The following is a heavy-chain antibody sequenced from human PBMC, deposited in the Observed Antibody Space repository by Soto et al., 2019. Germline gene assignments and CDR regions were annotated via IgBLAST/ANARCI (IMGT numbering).Heavy chain of an antibody. D-gene: IGHD1-26*01. J-gene: IGHJ4*02. CDR1: GYSISSGYY. CDR3: ARDGGRYSGNDY. CDR2: IYHSVVT. Sequence: PSETLSLTCAVSGYSISSGYYWGWIRQPPGKGLEWIGSIYHSVVTYYNPSLKSRATISIDTSKNQFSLKLTSVTAADTAVYYCARDGGRYSGNDYWGQGTLVTVS. V-gene: IGHV4-38-2*02.